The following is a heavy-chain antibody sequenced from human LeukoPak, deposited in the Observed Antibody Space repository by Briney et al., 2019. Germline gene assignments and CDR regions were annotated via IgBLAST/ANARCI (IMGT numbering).Heavy chain of an antibody. CDR1: RYPFTRYG. J-gene: IGHJ4*02. CDR3: ARGGDDILTGYYPQPIDY. Sequence: ASVKVSCKASRYPFTRYGISWVPQAPGQGLEWMGWISAYNGNTNYAQKLQGRVTMTTDTSTSTAYMELRRLRSDDTAVYYCARGGDDILTGYYPQPIDYWGQGTLVTVSS. CDR2: ISAYNGNT. V-gene: IGHV1-18*01. D-gene: IGHD3-9*01.